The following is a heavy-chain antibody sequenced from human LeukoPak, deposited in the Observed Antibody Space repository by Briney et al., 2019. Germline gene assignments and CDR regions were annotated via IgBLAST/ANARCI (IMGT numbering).Heavy chain of an antibody. CDR2: IITIFGTA. CDR1: GGTFTSYI. Sequence: SVKVSCKASGGTFTSYIISWVRQAPGQGREWMGRIITIFGTANYAQKFQGRVTITTDESTSTAYMELSSLRSEDTAVYYCARDRIAAAGDFDYWGQGTLVTVSS. D-gene: IGHD6-13*01. V-gene: IGHV1-69*05. CDR3: ARDRIAAAGDFDY. J-gene: IGHJ4*02.